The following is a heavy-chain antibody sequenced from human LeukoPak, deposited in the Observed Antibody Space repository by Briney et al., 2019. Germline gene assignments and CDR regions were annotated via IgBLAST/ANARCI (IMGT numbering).Heavy chain of an antibody. CDR3: ARDTGHSSGPIRGKKAHGFFDY. D-gene: IGHD3-22*01. V-gene: IGHV4-39*07. J-gene: IGHJ4*02. Sequence: PSETLSLTCTVSGGSISSSSYYWGWIRQPPGKGLEWIGSIYYSGSTYYNPSLKSRVTISVDTSKNQFSLKLSSVTAADTAVYYCARDTGHSSGPIRGKKAHGFFDYWGQGTLVTVSS. CDR1: GGSISSSSYY. CDR2: IYYSGST.